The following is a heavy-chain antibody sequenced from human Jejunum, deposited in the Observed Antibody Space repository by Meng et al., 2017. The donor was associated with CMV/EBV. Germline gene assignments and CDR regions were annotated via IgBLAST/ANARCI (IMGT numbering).Heavy chain of an antibody. V-gene: IGHV4-4*02. CDR2: IFPSGTT. Sequence: ASLSSSHLRNWVRQSPGKGLEWIGKIFPSGTTSYSPSLKSRVAISLDKSKNQFSLKMISVTAADTAVYYCASDNCDGGSCYGGFDDWGQGTLVTVSS. D-gene: IGHD2-15*01. CDR3: ASDNCDGGSCYGGFDD. J-gene: IGHJ4*02. CDR1: ASLSSSHL.